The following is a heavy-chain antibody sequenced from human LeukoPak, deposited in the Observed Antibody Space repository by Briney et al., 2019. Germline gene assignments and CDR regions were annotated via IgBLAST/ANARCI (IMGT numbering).Heavy chain of an antibody. CDR3: ARGYDIDV. J-gene: IGHJ6*02. V-gene: IGHV4-59*01. CDR2: IYYTGST. Sequence: PSETLSLTCAVSGGSISNFYWSWIRQPPGKALQWIGYIYYTGSTKYNPSLKSRATISLDTSKNHFSLKLTSVTAAGTALFFCARGYDIDVWGQGTTVTVSS. CDR1: GGSISNFY.